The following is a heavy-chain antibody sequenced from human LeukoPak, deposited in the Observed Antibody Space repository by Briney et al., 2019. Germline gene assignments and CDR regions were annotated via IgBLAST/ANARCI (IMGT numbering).Heavy chain of an antibody. CDR2: ISWNSGSI. J-gene: IGHJ4*02. V-gene: IGHV3-9*01. CDR1: GFTFDDYA. CDR3: AKDSPGGYYFGTFDY. D-gene: IGHD3-22*01. Sequence: PGGSLRLSCAASGFTFDDYAMHWVRQAPGKGLEWVSGISWNSGSIGYADSVKGRFTISRDNAKNSLYLQMNSLRAEDTALYYCAKDSPGGYYFGTFDYWGQGTLVTVPS.